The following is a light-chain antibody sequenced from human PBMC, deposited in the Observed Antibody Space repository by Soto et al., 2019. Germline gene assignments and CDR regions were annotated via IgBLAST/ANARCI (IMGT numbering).Light chain of an antibody. CDR3: QQYNSYSRT. CDR1: QSISTW. CDR2: DAS. V-gene: IGKV1-5*01. J-gene: IGKJ1*01. Sequence: DIQMTQSPSTRSASVGDRFTITCRASQSISTWLAWYQQKPGKAPKLLIYDASSLESGVPSKFSGSGSGTEFTLTISSLQPDDFATYYCQQYNSYSRTFGQGTKVDIK.